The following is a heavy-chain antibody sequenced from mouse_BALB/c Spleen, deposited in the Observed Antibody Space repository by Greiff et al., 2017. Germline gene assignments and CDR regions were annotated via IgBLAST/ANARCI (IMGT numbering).Heavy chain of an antibody. J-gene: IGHJ2*01. CDR3: ARVIYYGNYVDY. Sequence: QVQLQQSGAELMKPGASVKISCKATGYTFSSYWIEWVKQRPGHGLEWIGEILPGSGSTNYNEKFKGKATFTADTSSNTAYMQLSSLTSEDSAVYYCARVIYYGNYVDYWGQGTTLTVSS. V-gene: IGHV1-9*01. CDR1: GYTFSSYW. D-gene: IGHD2-1*01. CDR2: ILPGSGST.